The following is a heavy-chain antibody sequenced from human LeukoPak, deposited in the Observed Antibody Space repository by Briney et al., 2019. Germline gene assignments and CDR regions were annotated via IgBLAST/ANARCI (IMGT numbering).Heavy chain of an antibody. D-gene: IGHD3-22*01. CDR1: GFTFSSYA. V-gene: IGHV3-33*01. CDR2: IWHDGSNK. CDR3: ARDSGRSYFDSSGSIDVFDV. Sequence: GRSLRLSCAVSGFTFSSYAMHWVRQAPGKGLEWVAVIWHDGSNKYYADTVKGRFTTSRDNSSDTLYLQLNSLRAEDTAVYYCARDSGRSYFDSSGSIDVFDVWGQGTRVTVSS. J-gene: IGHJ3*01.